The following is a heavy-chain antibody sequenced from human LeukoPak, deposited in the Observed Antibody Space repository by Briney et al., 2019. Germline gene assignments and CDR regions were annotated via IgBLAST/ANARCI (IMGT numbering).Heavy chain of an antibody. V-gene: IGHV3-23*01. CDR2: ISGSGGST. CDR3: AKDRGTPQYYYDSSGYYDY. Sequence: PGGSLRLSCAASGFTFSSYAMSWVRQAPGKGLEWVSAISGSGGSTYYADSVKGRFTISRDNSKNTLYLQMNSLRADDTAVYYCAKDRGTPQYYYDSSGYYDYWGQGTLVTVSS. J-gene: IGHJ4*02. CDR1: GFTFSSYA. D-gene: IGHD3-22*01.